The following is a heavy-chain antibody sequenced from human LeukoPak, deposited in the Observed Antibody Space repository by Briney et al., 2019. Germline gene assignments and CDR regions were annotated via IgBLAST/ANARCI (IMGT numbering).Heavy chain of an antibody. CDR3: ARDLGYCTNGVCYPRHFDY. J-gene: IGHJ4*02. CDR1: GGTFSSYA. Sequence: GASVKVSCKASGGTFSSYAISWVRQAPGQGLEWMGGIIPIFGTANYAQKFQGRVTITADESTSTAYMELSSLRSEDTAVYYCARDLGYCTNGVCYPRHFDYWGQGTLVTVSS. D-gene: IGHD2-8*01. CDR2: IIPIFGTA. V-gene: IGHV1-69*13.